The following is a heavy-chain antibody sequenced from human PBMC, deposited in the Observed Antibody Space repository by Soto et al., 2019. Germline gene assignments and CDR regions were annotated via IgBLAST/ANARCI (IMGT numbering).Heavy chain of an antibody. CDR2: IYWNDDK. J-gene: IGHJ4*02. Sequence: QITLKESGPTLVKPTQTLTLTCTFSGFSLSTSGVGVGWIRQPPGKALEWLALIYWNDDKRYSPSLKSRLTITKDTSKNQVVLTMTNMDPVDTATYYCAHTYYYDSSGPLPYWGQGTLVTVSS. V-gene: IGHV2-5*01. D-gene: IGHD3-22*01. CDR3: AHTYYYDSSGPLPY. CDR1: GFSLSTSGVG.